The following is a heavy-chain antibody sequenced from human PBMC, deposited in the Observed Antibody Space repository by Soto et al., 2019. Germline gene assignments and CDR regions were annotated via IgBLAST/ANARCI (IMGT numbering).Heavy chain of an antibody. CDR2: IVVGSGNT. CDR3: AAEDCSSTSCAYYYGMDV. CDR1: GFTFTSSA. Sequence: SVKVSCKASGFTFTSSAVQWVRQARGQRLEWIGWIVVGSGNTNYAQKFQERVTITRDMSTSTAYMELSSLRSEDTAVYYCAAEDCSSTSCAYYYGMDVWGQGTTVTVSS. V-gene: IGHV1-58*01. J-gene: IGHJ6*02. D-gene: IGHD2-2*01.